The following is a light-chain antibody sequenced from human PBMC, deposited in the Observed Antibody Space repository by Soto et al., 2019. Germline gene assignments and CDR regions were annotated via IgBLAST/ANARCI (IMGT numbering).Light chain of an antibody. J-gene: IGLJ3*02. CDR3: ATWDDSLNGRV. CDR2: SNN. CDR1: SSNIGSNT. V-gene: IGLV1-44*01. Sequence: QSVLTQPPSASGTPGQRVTISCSGGSSNIGSNTVNWYQQLPGTAPKLLIYSNNQRPSGVPDRFSGSKSGTSASLAISGLQSEDEADYYCATWDDSLNGRVFGGGTKVTV.